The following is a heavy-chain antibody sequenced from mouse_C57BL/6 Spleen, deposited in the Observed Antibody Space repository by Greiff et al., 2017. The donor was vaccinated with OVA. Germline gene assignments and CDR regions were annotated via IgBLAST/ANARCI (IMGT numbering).Heavy chain of an antibody. CDR3: ARDIGYWYFDV. D-gene: IGHD2-14*01. CDR1: GFTFSDYY. CDR2: INYDGSST. V-gene: IGHV5-16*02. J-gene: IGHJ1*03. Sequence: EVMLVESEGGLVQPGSSMKLSCTASGFTFSDYYMAWVRQVPEKGLEWVANINYDGSSTYYLDSLKSRFIISRDNAKNILYLQMSSLKSEDTAMYFCARDIGYWYFDVWGTGTTVTDSS.